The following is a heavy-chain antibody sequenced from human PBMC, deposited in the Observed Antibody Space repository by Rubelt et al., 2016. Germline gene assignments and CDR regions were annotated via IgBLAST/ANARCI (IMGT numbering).Heavy chain of an antibody. CDR1: GGSISSNSYY. J-gene: IGHJ4*02. Sequence: QLQLQESGPGLVKPSETLSLTCTVSGGSISSNSYYWGWIRQPPGKGLEWVSTISSNTYYADSVKGRSTISRDNSKNTVFLQRNSLGAEDTYIYYCGRVSGYYFDSWGQGTRVTVSA. CDR3: GRVSGYYFDS. CDR2: ISSNT. V-gene: IGHV4-39*07. D-gene: IGHD3-3*01.